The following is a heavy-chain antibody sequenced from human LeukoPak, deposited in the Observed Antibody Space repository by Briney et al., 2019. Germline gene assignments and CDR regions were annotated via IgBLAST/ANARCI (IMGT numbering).Heavy chain of an antibody. J-gene: IGHJ3*01. CDR2: IYYTGNT. V-gene: IGHV4-59*12. D-gene: IGHD6-19*01. CDR1: GGSISSYY. CDR3: AAGWGIDSFDF. Sequence: SSETLSLTCALSGGSISSYYWTWIRQPPGKGLEWIGFIYYTGNTNSNPSLKDRVIISIEKSKKQFSLKLKSVTAADTAVYFCAAGWGIDSFDFWGHGTMVIVSS.